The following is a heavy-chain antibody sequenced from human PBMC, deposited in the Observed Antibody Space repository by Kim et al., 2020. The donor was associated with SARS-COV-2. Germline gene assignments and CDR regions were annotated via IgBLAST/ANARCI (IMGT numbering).Heavy chain of an antibody. CDR1: GGSIRGSYYF. CDR2: IYYSGTP. V-gene: IGHV4-39*01. Sequence: SETLSLTCTVSGGSIRGSYYFWGWIRQSPGKGLEWIGTIYYSGTPFYKPSLKSRVTVSVDTSKNHFSLKLTSVTAADSGVYFCAGQSKTTSSLGEGFDS. CDR3: AGQSKTTSSLGEGFDS. D-gene: IGHD6-6*01. J-gene: IGHJ3*02.